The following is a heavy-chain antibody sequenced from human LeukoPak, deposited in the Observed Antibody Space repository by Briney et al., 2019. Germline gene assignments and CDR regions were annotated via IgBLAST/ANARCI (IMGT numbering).Heavy chain of an antibody. CDR2: IYPGDSDT. J-gene: IGHJ4*02. CDR3: ASGGTYCSGGSCYPAPFDY. Sequence: KGGESLKISCKGSGYSFTSYWIGWVRQMPGKGLEWMGIIYPGDSDTRYSPSFQGQVTISADKSISTAYLQWSSLKASDTAMYYCASGGTYCSGGSCYPAPFDYWGQGTLVTVSS. CDR1: GYSFTSYW. D-gene: IGHD2-15*01. V-gene: IGHV5-51*01.